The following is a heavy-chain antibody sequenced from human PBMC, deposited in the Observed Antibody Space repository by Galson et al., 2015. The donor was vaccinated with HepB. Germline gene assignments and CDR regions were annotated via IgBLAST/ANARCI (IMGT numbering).Heavy chain of an antibody. D-gene: IGHD4-11*01. V-gene: IGHV3-30*04. Sequence: SLRLSCAASGFTFSSYAMHWVRQAPGKGLEWVAVISYDGSNKYYADSVKGRFTISRDNAKNSLYLQMNSLRAEDTAVYYCARDRPVTAPAIDYWGQGTLVTVSS. CDR3: ARDRPVTAPAIDY. CDR2: ISYDGSNK. CDR1: GFTFSSYA. J-gene: IGHJ4*02.